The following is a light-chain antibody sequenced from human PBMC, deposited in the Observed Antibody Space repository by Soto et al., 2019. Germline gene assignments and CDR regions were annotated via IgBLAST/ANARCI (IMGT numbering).Light chain of an antibody. CDR2: GNN. CDR1: SSNIGAGYD. V-gene: IGLV1-40*01. CDR3: QSYESSLSGWV. J-gene: IGLJ3*02. Sequence: QSVLTQPPSVSGAPGQRVTISCTGSSSNIGAGYDVHWYQQLPGTAPKLLIFGNNNRRPAVPDRFSGSKSGTSASQSITRLKGEDEADYYCQSYESSLSGWVFGGGTKLTVL.